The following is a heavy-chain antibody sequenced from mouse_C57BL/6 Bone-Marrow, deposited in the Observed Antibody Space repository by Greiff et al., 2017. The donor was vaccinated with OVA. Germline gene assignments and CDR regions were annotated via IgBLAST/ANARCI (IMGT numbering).Heavy chain of an antibody. CDR1: GFTFSDYY. CDR2: ISNGGGST. Sequence: EVKVVESGGGLVQPGGSLKLSCAASGFTFSDYYMYWVRQTPEKRLEWVAYISNGGGSTYYPDTVKGRFTISRDNAKNTLYLQMSRLKSEDTAMYYCARHKNYSNPGFAYWGQGTLVTVSA. D-gene: IGHD2-5*01. V-gene: IGHV5-12*01. CDR3: ARHKNYSNPGFAY. J-gene: IGHJ3*01.